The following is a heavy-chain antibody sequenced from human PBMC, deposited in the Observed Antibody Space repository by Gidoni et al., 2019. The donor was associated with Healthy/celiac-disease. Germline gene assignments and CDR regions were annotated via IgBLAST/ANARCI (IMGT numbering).Heavy chain of an antibody. D-gene: IGHD3-9*01. CDR1: GGYFSGYY. Sequence: QVQLHQGGAGLLKASETLSLTCAVYGGYFSGYYWSWIRQPPGKGLEWIGDINHSGSTTYNPSLKIRVTISVDTSKNQFSRKLSSVTASDTAVYYCARVLRYFGNDAFDIWGQGTMVTVSS. J-gene: IGHJ3*02. CDR3: ARVLRYFGNDAFDI. V-gene: IGHV4-34*01. CDR2: INHSGST.